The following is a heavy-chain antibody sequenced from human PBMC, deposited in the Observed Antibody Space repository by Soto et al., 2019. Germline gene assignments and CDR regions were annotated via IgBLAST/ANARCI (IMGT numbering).Heavy chain of an antibody. CDR1: GYTFTRSG. D-gene: IGHD5-12*01. Sequence: QVQLVQSGAEVKKPGASVKVSCKASGYTFTRSGISWVRQAPGQGPEWMGWISSYNGDANYAQTFQGRVTITTDTSTSTAYMELRSLRSDDTAVYYCAREGVAPYYCYGMDVWCQGAPFTVSS. CDR2: ISSYNGDA. CDR3: AREGVAPYYCYGMDV. J-gene: IGHJ6*02. V-gene: IGHV1-18*01.